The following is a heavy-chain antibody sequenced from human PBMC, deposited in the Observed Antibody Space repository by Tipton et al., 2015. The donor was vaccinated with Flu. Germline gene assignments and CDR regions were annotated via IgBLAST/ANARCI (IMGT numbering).Heavy chain of an antibody. CDR3: ARVHYGAARDAFDI. D-gene: IGHD4-17*01. Sequence: TLSLTCTVSGGSISTYYWSWIRLPAGKGLEWIGRIHTTGSTNYNPSLKSRISMSVDTSKNQFSLYLSSVTAADTAVYYCARVHYGAARDAFDIWGQGTMVAVSS. CDR2: IHTTGST. CDR1: GGSISTYY. V-gene: IGHV4-4*07. J-gene: IGHJ3*02.